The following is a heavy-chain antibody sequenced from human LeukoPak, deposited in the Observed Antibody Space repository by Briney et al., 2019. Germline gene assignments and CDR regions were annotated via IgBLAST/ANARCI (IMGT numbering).Heavy chain of an antibody. CDR3: ARGGDFWSGYYYFDY. D-gene: IGHD3-3*01. CDR1: GYTXTGYY. V-gene: IGHV1-2*02. CDR2: INPNSGGT. Sequence: ASVEVSCKASGYTXTGYYMHWVRQAPGQGLEWMGWINPNSGGTNYAQKFQGRVTMTRDTSISTAYMELSRLRSDDTAVYYCARGGDFWSGYYYFDYWGQGTLVTVSS. J-gene: IGHJ4*02.